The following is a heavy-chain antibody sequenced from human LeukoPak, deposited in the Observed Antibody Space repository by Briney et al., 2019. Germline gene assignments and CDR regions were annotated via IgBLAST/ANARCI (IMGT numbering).Heavy chain of an antibody. CDR1: GYTFTDYY. D-gene: IGHD3-9*01. Sequence: ASVTVSFKASGYTFTDYYMHWVRQAPGQGVEWMGWINPNSGGTNYAQKFYARVTMTRDTSISTAYMELSRLRSDDTAVFYCARSPDILTGENFDYWGQGTLVTVSS. CDR2: INPNSGGT. V-gene: IGHV1-2*02. CDR3: ARSPDILTGENFDY. J-gene: IGHJ4*02.